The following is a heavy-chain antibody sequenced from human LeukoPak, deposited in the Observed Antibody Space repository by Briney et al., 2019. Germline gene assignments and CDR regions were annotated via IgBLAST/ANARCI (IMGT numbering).Heavy chain of an antibody. Sequence: GASVKVSCKASGYTFTGYYMHWVRQAPGQGLEWMGRINPNSGGTNYAQKFQGRVTMTRDTSISTAYMELSRLRSDDTAVYYCARDPGALAVAGPPIDYWGQGTLVTVSS. D-gene: IGHD6-19*01. CDR3: ARDPGALAVAGPPIDY. CDR1: GYTFTGYY. V-gene: IGHV1-2*06. J-gene: IGHJ4*02. CDR2: INPNSGGT.